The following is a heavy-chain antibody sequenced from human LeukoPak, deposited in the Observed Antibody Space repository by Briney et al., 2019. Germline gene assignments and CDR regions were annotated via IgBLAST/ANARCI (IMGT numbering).Heavy chain of an antibody. CDR1: GGSISSGDYY. D-gene: IGHD3-3*01. Sequence: SETLSLTCTVSGGSISSGDYYWSWIRQPPGKGLEWIGYIYYSGSTYYNPSLKSRVTISVDTSKNQFSLKLSSVTAADTAVYYCARGLLRFLEYPDYWGQGTLVTVSS. CDR2: IYYSGST. V-gene: IGHV4-30-4*01. CDR3: ARGLLRFLEYPDY. J-gene: IGHJ4*02.